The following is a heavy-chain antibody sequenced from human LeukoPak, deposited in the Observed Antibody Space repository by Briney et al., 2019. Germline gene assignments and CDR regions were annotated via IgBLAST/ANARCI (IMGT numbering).Heavy chain of an antibody. CDR3: ATAAGTTHSGSYTGGAFDI. J-gene: IGHJ3*02. CDR2: FDPEDGET. D-gene: IGHD1-26*01. V-gene: IGHV1-24*01. CDR1: GYTLTELS. Sequence: ASVKVSCKVSGYTLTELSMHWVRQAPGKGLEWMGGFDPEDGETIYAQKFQGRVTITADKSTSTAYMELSSLRSEDTAVYYCATAAGTTHSGSYTGGAFDIWGQGTMVTVSS.